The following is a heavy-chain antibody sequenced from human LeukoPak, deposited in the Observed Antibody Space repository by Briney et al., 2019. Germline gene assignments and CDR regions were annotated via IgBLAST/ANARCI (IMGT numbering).Heavy chain of an antibody. CDR1: GFTFSSYA. V-gene: IGHV3-30*04. Sequence: GVSLRLSCAASGFTFSSYAMHWLRQAPGKGLEGVAVISYDGSNKYYADSVKGRFTIYRDNSKNTLYLQMNRLRAEDTAVYYCARGGRYCSGGSCYVTGFDPWGQGTLVIVSS. D-gene: IGHD2-15*01. CDR2: ISYDGSNK. CDR3: ARGGRYCSGGSCYVTGFDP. J-gene: IGHJ5*02.